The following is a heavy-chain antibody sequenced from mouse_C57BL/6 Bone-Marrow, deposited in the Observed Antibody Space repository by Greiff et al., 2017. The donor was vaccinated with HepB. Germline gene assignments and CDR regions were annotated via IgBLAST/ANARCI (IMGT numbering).Heavy chain of an antibody. J-gene: IGHJ1*03. CDR2: IDPENGDT. CDR3: TLIYYYGSYWYFDV. CDR1: GFNIKDDY. Sequence: EVQLQQSGAELVRPGASVKLSCTASGFNIKDDYMHWVKQRPEQSLEWIGWIDPENGDTEYASKFQGKATITADTSSNTAYLQLSSLTSEDTAVYYCTLIYYYGSYWYFDVWGTGTTVTVSS. V-gene: IGHV14-4*01. D-gene: IGHD1-1*01.